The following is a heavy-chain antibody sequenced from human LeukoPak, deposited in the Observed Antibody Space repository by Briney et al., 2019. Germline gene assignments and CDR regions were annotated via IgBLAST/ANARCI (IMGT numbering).Heavy chain of an antibody. CDR3: ARGDSSGYFDY. V-gene: IGHV4-30-2*01. CDR2: IYHSGST. J-gene: IGHJ4*02. Sequence: SQTLSLTCAVSGGSISSGGYSWSWIRQPPGKGLEWIGYIYHSGSTYYNPSLKSRVTISVDRSKNQFSLELSSVTAADTAVYYCARGDSSGYFDYWGQGTLVTVSS. D-gene: IGHD3-22*01. CDR1: GGSISSGGYS.